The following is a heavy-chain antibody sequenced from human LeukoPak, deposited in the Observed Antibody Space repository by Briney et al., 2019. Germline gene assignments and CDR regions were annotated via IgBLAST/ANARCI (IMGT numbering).Heavy chain of an antibody. J-gene: IGHJ3*02. Sequence: GESLKTSCKGSGYSFTSYLIGWVRQMPGKGLEWMGIIYPGDSDTRYSTSFQGRVTISADKSISTAYLQWSSLKASDTAMYYCASYSGVPVATTYAFDIWGQGTMVTVSS. V-gene: IGHV5-51*01. CDR3: ASYSGVPVATTYAFDI. D-gene: IGHD2-2*01. CDR2: IYPGDSDT. CDR1: GYSFTSYL.